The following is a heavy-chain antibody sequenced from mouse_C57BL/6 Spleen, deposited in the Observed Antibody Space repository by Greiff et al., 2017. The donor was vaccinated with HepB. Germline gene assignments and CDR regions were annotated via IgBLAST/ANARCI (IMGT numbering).Heavy chain of an antibody. D-gene: IGHD4-1*02. Sequence: EVQLQQSGPVLVKPGASVKMSCKASGYTFTDYYMNWVKQSHGKSLEWIGVINPYNGGTSYNQKFKGKATLTVDKSSSTAYMELNSLTSEDSAVYYCARRSLQLGFAYWGQGTLVTVSA. V-gene: IGHV1-19*01. CDR1: GYTFTDYY. J-gene: IGHJ3*01. CDR2: INPYNGGT. CDR3: ARRSLQLGFAY.